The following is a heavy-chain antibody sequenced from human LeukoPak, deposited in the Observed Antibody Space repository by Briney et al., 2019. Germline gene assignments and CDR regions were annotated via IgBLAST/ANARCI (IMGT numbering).Heavy chain of an antibody. CDR1: GFTFSSYS. V-gene: IGHV3-21*01. Sequence: GGSLRLSCAASGFTFSSYSMNWVRQAPGKGLEWVSSISSSSSYIYYADSVKGRFTISRDNAENSLYLQMNSLRAEGTAVYYCARELEYSSSWYDYWGQGTLVTVSS. J-gene: IGHJ4*02. D-gene: IGHD6-13*01. CDR3: ARELEYSSSWYDY. CDR2: ISSSSSYI.